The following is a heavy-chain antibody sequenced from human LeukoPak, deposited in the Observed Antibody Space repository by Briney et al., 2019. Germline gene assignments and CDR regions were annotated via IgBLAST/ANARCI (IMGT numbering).Heavy chain of an antibody. CDR3: AKEGGRGAAGIDY. Sequence: GGSLRLSCTGSGFTFSTYGMHWVRQAPGKGLEWVAVISHDGSNKDYPDSVKGRFAISRDNSKNTLYLQMNSLRAEDTAVYYCAKEGGRGAAGIDYWGQGTLVTVSS. CDR2: ISHDGSNK. J-gene: IGHJ4*02. D-gene: IGHD6-13*01. V-gene: IGHV3-30*18. CDR1: GFTFSTYG.